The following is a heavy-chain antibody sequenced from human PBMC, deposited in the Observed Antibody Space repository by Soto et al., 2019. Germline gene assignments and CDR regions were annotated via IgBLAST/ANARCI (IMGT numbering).Heavy chain of an antibody. CDR3: ARDEGGYDISTGYYKAHHFDY. V-gene: IGHV1-18*01. J-gene: IGHJ4*02. Sequence: ASVKVSCKASGYSFTNNDVRWVRQATGQGLEWMGAISPHNFNTNYAQKFRGRVTLTTDKSTTTAYMDLRSLTSDDTAVYYCARDEGGYDISTGYYKAHHFDYWGQGVPVTVSS. CDR1: GYSFTNND. CDR2: ISPHNFNT. D-gene: IGHD3-9*01.